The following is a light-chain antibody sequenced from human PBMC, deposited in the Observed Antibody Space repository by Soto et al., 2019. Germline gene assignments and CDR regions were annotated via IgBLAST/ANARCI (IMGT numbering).Light chain of an antibody. V-gene: IGKV3D-7*01. CDR3: QQDYNASLT. CDR2: GAS. J-gene: IGKJ4*01. CDR1: QSVSSSY. Sequence: PGERVTLSCRASQSVSSSYLTWYQQKPGQAPRLLIYGASTRATGIPARFSGSGSGTDFTLTISSLQPEDFAVYYCQQDYNASLTFGGGTKVDIK.